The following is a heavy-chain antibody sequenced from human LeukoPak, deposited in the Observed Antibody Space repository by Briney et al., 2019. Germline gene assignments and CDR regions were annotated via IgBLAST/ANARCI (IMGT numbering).Heavy chain of an antibody. V-gene: IGHV4-34*01. Sequence: SETLSLTCAVYGGSFSGYYWSWIRQPPGNGLEWIGEINHSGSTNYNPSLKSRVTISVATSKTQFSLKLSSVTAADTAVYYCARGVYSETTYYYDSSGGNWFDPWGQGTLVTVSS. CDR1: GGSFSGYY. J-gene: IGHJ5*02. CDR3: ARGVYSETTYYYDSSGGNWFDP. D-gene: IGHD3-22*01. CDR2: INHSGST.